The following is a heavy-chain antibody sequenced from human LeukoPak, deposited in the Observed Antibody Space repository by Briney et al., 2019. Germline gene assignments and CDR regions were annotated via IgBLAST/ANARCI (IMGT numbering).Heavy chain of an antibody. D-gene: IGHD5-18*01. Sequence: GGSLRLSCSASGFTFSSYAMHWVRQAPGKGLEYVSAISGNGGSTYYADSVKGRFTISRDNSKNTLYLQMSSLRAEDTAVYYCVKDRQRGYSYGFFDYWGQGTLVTVSS. CDR3: VKDRQRGYSYGFFDY. J-gene: IGHJ4*02. CDR2: ISGNGGST. V-gene: IGHV3-64D*06. CDR1: GFTFSSYA.